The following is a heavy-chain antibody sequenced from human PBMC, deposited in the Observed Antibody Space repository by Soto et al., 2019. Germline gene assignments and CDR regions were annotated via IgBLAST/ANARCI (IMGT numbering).Heavy chain of an antibody. D-gene: IGHD3-9*01. CDR1: GFSFEDYT. J-gene: IGHJ4*02. CDR2: ISWDGGIT. Sequence: GGSLRLSCAASGFSFEDYTMHWVRQGPGKGPGWISLISWDGGITDYSDSVKGRFISSRDNSKNSLFLEMNSLTSEDAAMYFCARDSYDILTSQKRYFDFWGQGTRVT. V-gene: IGHV3-43*01. CDR3: ARDSYDILTSQKRYFDF.